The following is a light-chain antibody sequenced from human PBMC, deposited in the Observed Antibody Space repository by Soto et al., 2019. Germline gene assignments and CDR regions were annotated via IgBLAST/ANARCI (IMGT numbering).Light chain of an antibody. V-gene: IGKV3-20*01. CDR2: GAS. CDR3: QQYGSSPRT. Sequence: EIVLTQSPGTLSLSAGERVTLSCRASQSVSSSYLAWYQQKPGQAPRLLIYGASSRATGIPDRFSGSGSGTDFTLTISSLEPEDFAVYYCQQYGSSPRTFGQGTKVEIK. J-gene: IGKJ1*01. CDR1: QSVSSSY.